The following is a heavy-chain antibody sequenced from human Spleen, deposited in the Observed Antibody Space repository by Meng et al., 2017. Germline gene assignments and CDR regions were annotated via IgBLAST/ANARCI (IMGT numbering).Heavy chain of an antibody. CDR1: GFIVSSDY. D-gene: IGHD5-12*01. CDR2: IYAGGRA. V-gene: IGHV3-53*01. Sequence: GESLKISCVASGFIVSSDYMTWVRQAPGKGLEGVAVIYAGGRAYHADYVKGRFTIPRDNSKNTLYLQMNSLRAEDTAVYYCAKDLATLADWGQGTLVTGSS. J-gene: IGHJ4*02. CDR3: AKDLATLAD.